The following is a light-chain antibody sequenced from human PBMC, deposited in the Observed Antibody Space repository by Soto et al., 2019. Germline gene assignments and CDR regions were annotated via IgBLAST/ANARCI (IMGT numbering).Light chain of an antibody. Sequence: QSVLTQPRSVSGSPGQSVTISCTGTSGDVGGYNYVSWYQHHPGNAPKLMIYDVSKRPSGVPDRFSGSKSGNTASLTIFGLQAEDEADYYCCSYAGSYTCPWVFGGGTKLTVL. V-gene: IGLV2-11*01. CDR2: DVS. J-gene: IGLJ3*02. CDR1: SGDVGGYNY. CDR3: CSYAGSYTCPWV.